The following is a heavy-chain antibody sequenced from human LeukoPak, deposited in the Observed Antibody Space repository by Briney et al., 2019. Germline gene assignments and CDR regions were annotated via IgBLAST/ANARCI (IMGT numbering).Heavy chain of an antibody. Sequence: ASVKVSCKASGYTFTGYYMHWVRKTPGQGLEWMGWINPNTGDTNYGRKFQGRVTMTRDTSISTAYMELSRLRSDDTAVYYCARAVNYGSANDYWGQGTLVTVSS. D-gene: IGHD3-10*01. J-gene: IGHJ4*02. CDR2: INPNTGDT. CDR3: ARAVNYGSANDY. CDR1: GYTFTGYY. V-gene: IGHV1-2*02.